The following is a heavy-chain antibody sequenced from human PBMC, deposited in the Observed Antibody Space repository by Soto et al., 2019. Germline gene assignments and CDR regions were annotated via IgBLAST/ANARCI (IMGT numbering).Heavy chain of an antibody. CDR1: GGTFSSYA. V-gene: IGHV1-69*13. J-gene: IGHJ6*02. CDR3: AGEHIAARPDYYGMDV. D-gene: IGHD6-6*01. Sequence: SVKVSCKASGGTFSSYAISWVRQAPGQGLEWMGGIIPIFGTANYAQKFQGRVTITADESTSTAYMELSSLRSEDTAVYYCAGEHIAARPDYYGMDVWGQGTTVTVSS. CDR2: IIPIFGTA.